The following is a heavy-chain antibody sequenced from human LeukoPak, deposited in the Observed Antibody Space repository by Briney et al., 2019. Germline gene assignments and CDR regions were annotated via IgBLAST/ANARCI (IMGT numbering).Heavy chain of an antibody. V-gene: IGHV3-48*01. CDR2: ISSSSSAI. D-gene: IGHD6-6*01. CDR3: AREYSSSSGRAFDI. CDR1: GFTFTTYT. J-gene: IGHJ3*02. Sequence: GGSLRLSCAASGFTFTTYTMNWVRQTPGKGLEWVSFISSSSSAIYYADSVKGRFTISRDNAKNSLFLQMSSLRAEDTAVYYCAREYSSSSGRAFDIWGQGTMVTVSS.